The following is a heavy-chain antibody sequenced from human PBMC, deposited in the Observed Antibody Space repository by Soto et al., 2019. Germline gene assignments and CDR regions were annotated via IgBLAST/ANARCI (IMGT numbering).Heavy chain of an antibody. V-gene: IGHV1-69*04. D-gene: IGHD3-9*01. Sequence: ALVNVSCKASGGSFSSYTLVWVRQAPGQGLEWMGRIIPILGIANYAQKFQGRVTITADKSTSTAYMELSSLRSEDTAVYYCARDTYYDILTGTPTDYYYMDVWGKGTTVTVS. CDR2: IIPILGIA. J-gene: IGHJ6*03. CDR1: GGSFSSYT. CDR3: ARDTYYDILTGTPTDYYYMDV.